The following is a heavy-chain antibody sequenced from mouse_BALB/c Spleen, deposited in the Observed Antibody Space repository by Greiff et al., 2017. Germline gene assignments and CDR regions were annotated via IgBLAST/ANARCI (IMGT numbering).Heavy chain of an antibody. CDR1: GFTFSSFG. D-gene: IGHD3-2*02. J-gene: IGHJ4*01. V-gene: IGHV5-6-3*01. Sequence: DVHLVESGGGLVQPGGSLKLSCAVTGFTFSSFGMSWVRQTLDKRLVLVATIISNGGSTYYPDSVKGRFTISRDNAKNTLYLQMSIRTSEDTTMYYCGRDQDPYDMDYWGQGTSVTVSS. CDR2: IISNGGST. CDR3: GRDQDPYDMDY.